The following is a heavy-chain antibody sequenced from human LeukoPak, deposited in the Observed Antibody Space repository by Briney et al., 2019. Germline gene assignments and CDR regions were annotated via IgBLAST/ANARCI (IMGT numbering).Heavy chain of an antibody. CDR2: ISYDGRNK. J-gene: IGHJ4*02. Sequence: GGSLRLSCAASTFTFSSYGMHWVRQAPGKGLEWVAFISYDGRNKYYADSVKGRFTISRDNSKNTLFLQMNSLRAEDTAVYYCAKEMEGYSGYELDYWGQGTLVTVSS. D-gene: IGHD5-12*01. V-gene: IGHV3-30*18. CDR1: TFTFSSYG. CDR3: AKEMEGYSGYELDY.